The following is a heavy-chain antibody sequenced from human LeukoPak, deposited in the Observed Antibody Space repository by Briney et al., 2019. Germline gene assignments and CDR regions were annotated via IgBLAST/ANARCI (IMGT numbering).Heavy chain of an antibody. J-gene: IGHJ4*02. CDR2: TYYSGST. Sequence: SETLSLTCTVSGGSISSYYWSWIRQPPGKGPEWIGYTYYSGSTNYNPSLKSRVTISVDTSKNQFSLKLSSVTAADTAVYYCARRIGGDFYFDYWGQGTLVTVSS. V-gene: IGHV4-59*08. CDR3: ARRIGGDFYFDY. CDR1: GGSISSYY. D-gene: IGHD2-21*02.